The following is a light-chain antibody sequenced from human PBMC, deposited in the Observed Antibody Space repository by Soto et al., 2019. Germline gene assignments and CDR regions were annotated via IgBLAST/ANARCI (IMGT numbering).Light chain of an antibody. Sequence: PEEIATLACRGTQSVPSSFFAWYQQKPGQAPRLLIYATSSRATGIPDRFSGSGSGTDFTLTIIRLEPEDFAVYYCQQYAISHRTFGQGTKVEI. CDR1: QSVPSSF. J-gene: IGKJ1*01. V-gene: IGKV3-20*01. CDR2: ATS. CDR3: QQYAISHRT.